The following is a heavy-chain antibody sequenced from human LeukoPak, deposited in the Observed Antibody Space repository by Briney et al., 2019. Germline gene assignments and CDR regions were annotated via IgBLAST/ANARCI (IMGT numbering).Heavy chain of an antibody. CDR3: ARDTLTVVAVTYFDY. J-gene: IGHJ4*02. V-gene: IGHV1-69*05. Sequence: PIFGTANYAQKFQGRVTITTDESTSTAYMELSSLRSEDTAVYYCARDTLTVVAVTYFDYWGQGTLVTVSS. D-gene: IGHD2-15*01. CDR2: PIFGTA.